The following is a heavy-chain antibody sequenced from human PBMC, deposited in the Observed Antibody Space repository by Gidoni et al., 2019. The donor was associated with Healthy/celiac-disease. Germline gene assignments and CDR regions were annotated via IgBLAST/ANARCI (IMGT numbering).Heavy chain of an antibody. CDR1: GGSISSSSYY. J-gene: IGHJ6*02. Sequence: QLQLQESGPGLVKPSETLSLTCTVSGGSISSSSYYWGWIRQPPGKGLEWIGSIYYSGSTYYNPSLKSRVTISVDTSKNQFSLKLSSVTAADTAVYYCARRRGIAARPDYYGMDVWGQGTTVTVSS. V-gene: IGHV4-39*01. D-gene: IGHD6-6*01. CDR3: ARRRGIAARPDYYGMDV. CDR2: IYYSGST.